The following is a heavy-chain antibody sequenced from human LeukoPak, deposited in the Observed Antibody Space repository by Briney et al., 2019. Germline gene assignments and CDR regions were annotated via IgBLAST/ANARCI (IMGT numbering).Heavy chain of an antibody. J-gene: IGHJ4*02. V-gene: IGHV3-30*18. CDR2: ISYDGSNK. D-gene: IGHD2-2*01. CDR1: GFTFSNYG. CDR3: AKDSCSSTSCYEDF. Sequence: RGSLRLSCAASGFTFSNYGMHWVRQAPGKGLEWVAVISYDGSNKYYSDSVKGRFTISRDNSKNTLYLQMNSLRAEDTGVYYCAKDSCSSTSCYEDFWGQGTLVTVSS.